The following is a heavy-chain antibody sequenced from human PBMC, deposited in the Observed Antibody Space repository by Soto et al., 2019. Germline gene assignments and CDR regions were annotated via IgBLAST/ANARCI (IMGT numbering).Heavy chain of an antibody. Sequence: EVQLVESGGGLVQPGGSLRLSCAASGFTFSSYWMHWVRQAPGKGLVWVSRINSDGSSTTYADSVKGRFTISRDNAKNTRYLQMNSRRAEDTAVYFCARVETCSSTSCYSVFDYWGQGTLVTVSS. J-gene: IGHJ4*02. CDR2: INSDGSST. CDR3: ARVETCSSTSCYSVFDY. D-gene: IGHD2-2*01. CDR1: GFTFSSYW. V-gene: IGHV3-74*03.